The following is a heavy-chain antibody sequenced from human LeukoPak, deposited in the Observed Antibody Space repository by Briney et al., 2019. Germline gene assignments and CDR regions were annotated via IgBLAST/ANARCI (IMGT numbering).Heavy chain of an antibody. J-gene: IGHJ4*02. D-gene: IGHD6-13*01. V-gene: IGHV3-7*01. Sequence: PGGSLRLSCAASGFTFSSHWMSWVRQAPGKGLEWVANIEQDGSEKYYVDSVKGRFTISRDNAKNSLYLQMNSLRAEDTAMYYCARDYVAAGISWDYWGQGTLVTVSS. CDR3: ARDYVAAGISWDY. CDR2: IEQDGSEK. CDR1: GFTFSSHW.